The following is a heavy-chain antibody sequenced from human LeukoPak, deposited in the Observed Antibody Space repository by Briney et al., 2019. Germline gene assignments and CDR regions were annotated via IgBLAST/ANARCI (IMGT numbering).Heavy chain of an antibody. J-gene: IGHJ4*02. Sequence: PGGSLRLSCTASGFTFGDYAMSWVRQAPGKGLEWVGFIRSKAYGGTTEYAASVKGRFTISRDDSKSIAYLQMNSLKTEDTAVYYCTGGDKLGYYYDSSGYYPLNYWGQGTLVTVSS. CDR1: GFTFGDYA. D-gene: IGHD3-22*01. CDR3: TGGDKLGYYYDSSGYYPLNY. CDR2: IRSKAYGGTT. V-gene: IGHV3-49*04.